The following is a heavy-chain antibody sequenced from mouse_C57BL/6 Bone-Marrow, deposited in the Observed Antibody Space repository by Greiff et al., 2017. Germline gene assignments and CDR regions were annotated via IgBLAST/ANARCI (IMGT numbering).Heavy chain of an antibody. V-gene: IGHV1-5*01. D-gene: IGHD2-1*01. CDR1: GYTFTSYW. J-gene: IGHJ2*01. Sequence: EVQLQQSGTVLARPGASVKMSCKTSGYTFTSYWMHWVKQRPGQGLEWIGAIYPGNSDTSYNQKFKGKAKLTAVTSASTAYMELSSLTNEDSAVYYCTPLLWPFDYWGQGTTLTVSS. CDR2: IYPGNSDT. CDR3: TPLLWPFDY.